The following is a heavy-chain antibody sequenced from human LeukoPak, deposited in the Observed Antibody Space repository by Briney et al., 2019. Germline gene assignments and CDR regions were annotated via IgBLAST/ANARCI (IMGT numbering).Heavy chain of an antibody. Sequence: PGRSLRLSCTASGFTFGDYAMSWVRQAPGKGLEWVGFIRSKAYGGTTEYAASVKGRFTISRDDSKSIAYLQMNSLKTEDTAVYYCNRGSRSGPKIYYFDYWGQGTLVTVSS. D-gene: IGHD3-3*01. CDR2: IRSKAYGGTT. V-gene: IGHV3-49*04. CDR3: NRGSRSGPKIYYFDY. CDR1: GFTFGDYA. J-gene: IGHJ4*02.